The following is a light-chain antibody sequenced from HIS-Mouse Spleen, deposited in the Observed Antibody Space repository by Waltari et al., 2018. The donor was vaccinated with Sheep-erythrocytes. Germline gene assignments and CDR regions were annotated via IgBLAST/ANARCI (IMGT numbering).Light chain of an antibody. V-gene: IGLV2-14*01. CDR2: EVS. CDR1: SSAVGCYNY. J-gene: IGLJ3*02. Sequence: QSALTQPASVSGSPGQSITISCTGTSSAVGCYNYVSWYQQHPGKAPKLMIYEVSNRPSGVSNRFSGSKSGNTASLTISGLQAEDEADYYCSSYTSSSTWVFGGGTKLTVL. CDR3: SSYTSSSTWV.